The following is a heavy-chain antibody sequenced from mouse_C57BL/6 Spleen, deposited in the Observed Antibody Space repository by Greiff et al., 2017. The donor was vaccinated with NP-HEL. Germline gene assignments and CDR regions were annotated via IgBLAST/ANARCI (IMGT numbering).Heavy chain of an antibody. V-gene: IGHV1-69*01. J-gene: IGHJ3*01. CDR3: ARRRYEGFAY. CDR1: GYTFTSYW. CDR2: IDPSDSYT. Sequence: QVQLKQPGAELVMPGASVKLSCKASGYTFTSYWMHWVKQRPGQGLEWIGEIDPSDSYTNYNQKFKGKSTLTVDKSSSTAYMQLSSLTSEDSAVYYCARRRYEGFAYWGQGTLVTVSA. D-gene: IGHD2-3*01.